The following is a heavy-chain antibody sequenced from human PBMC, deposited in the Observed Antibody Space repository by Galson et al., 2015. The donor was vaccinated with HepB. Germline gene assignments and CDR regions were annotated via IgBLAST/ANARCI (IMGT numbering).Heavy chain of an antibody. D-gene: IGHD3-10*01. CDR1: GFLFSNYA. V-gene: IGHV3-30*04. J-gene: IGHJ3*02. CDR2: MSYDGSNE. Sequence: SLRLSCAASGFLFSNYAINWVRQTPGKGLNWVALMSYDGSNEYYADSVKGRFTISRDNSKNMFFLQMNSLRAEDTAVYYCARLNRLWFGDLPDDAFDIWGQGTVVTVSS. CDR3: ARLNRLWFGDLPDDAFDI.